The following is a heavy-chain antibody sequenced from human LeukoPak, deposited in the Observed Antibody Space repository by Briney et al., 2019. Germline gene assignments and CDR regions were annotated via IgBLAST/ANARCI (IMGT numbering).Heavy chain of an antibody. CDR3: ARNPRRASSTFYYYYMDV. CDR2: MNPNSGNT. J-gene: IGHJ6*03. V-gene: IGHV1-8*01. D-gene: IGHD2-2*01. Sequence: GASVKVSCKASGYTFTSYDINWVRQATGQGLEWMGWMNPNSGNTGYAQKFQGRVTMTRNTSISTAYMELSSLRSEDTAVYYCARNPRRASSTFYYYYMDVWGKGTTVTVSS. CDR1: GYTFTSYD.